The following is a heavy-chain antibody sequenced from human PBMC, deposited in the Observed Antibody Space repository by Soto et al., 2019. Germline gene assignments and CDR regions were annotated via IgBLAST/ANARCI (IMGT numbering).Heavy chain of an antibody. Sequence: EVQLLESGGGLVQPGGSLRLSCTASGFTFSSYALTWVRQAPGKGLEWVSGLSAIGGSTYYSDSVKGRFTISRDNTNSTMYLQMNNLRVEDTAIYYCATVTREGGGDFDYWGQGTLVTVSS. CDR3: ATVTREGGGDFDY. D-gene: IGHD1-26*01. CDR1: GFTFSSYA. J-gene: IGHJ4*02. CDR2: LSAIGGST. V-gene: IGHV3-23*01.